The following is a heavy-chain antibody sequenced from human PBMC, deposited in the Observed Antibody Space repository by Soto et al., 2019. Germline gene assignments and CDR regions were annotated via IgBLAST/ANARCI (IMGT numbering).Heavy chain of an antibody. CDR3: ALGLHYGGNSDSFQH. CDR1: GFTFSSYG. J-gene: IGHJ1*01. V-gene: IGHV3-23*01. Sequence: EVQLLESGGGLVQPGGSLRLSCAASGFTFSSYGMSWVRQAPGKGLEWVSVISYSGGSTYYADSVNGRFTISRDNSKNTPHLQMNRLRVEDTTVYYCALGLHYGGNSDSFQHWGQGTLVTVSS. CDR2: ISYSGGST. D-gene: IGHD4-17*01.